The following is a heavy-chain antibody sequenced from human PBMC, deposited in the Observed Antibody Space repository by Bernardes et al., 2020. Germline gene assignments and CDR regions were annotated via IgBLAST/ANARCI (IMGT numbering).Heavy chain of an antibody. Sequence: GGSLRLSCAASGFTFSSYSMNWVRQAPGKGLEWVSSISSSSSYIYYADSVKGRFTISRDNAKNSLYLQMNSLRAEDTAVYYCARSRITIFGVAEGAFDIWGQGTMVTVSS. CDR3: ARSRITIFGVAEGAFDI. CDR2: ISSSSSYI. V-gene: IGHV3-21*01. J-gene: IGHJ3*02. D-gene: IGHD3-3*01. CDR1: GFTFSSYS.